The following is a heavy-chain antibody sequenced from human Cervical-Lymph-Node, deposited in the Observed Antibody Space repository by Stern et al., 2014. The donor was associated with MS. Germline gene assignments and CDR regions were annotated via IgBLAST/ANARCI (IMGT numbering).Heavy chain of an antibody. Sequence: VQLVQSGGGVVQPGTSLRLSCAASGFTFSSYGMHWVRQAPGKGLEWGALAWDDGSTACYTNSVKGRFSISRDNSKNTLSLQMNSLTAEDTAVYYCARGHIPYAYNYLFDYWGQGTLVTVSS. V-gene: IGHV3-33*01. CDR3: ARGHIPYAYNYLFDY. CDR1: GFTFSSYG. D-gene: IGHD5-24*01. J-gene: IGHJ4*02. CDR2: AWDDGSTA.